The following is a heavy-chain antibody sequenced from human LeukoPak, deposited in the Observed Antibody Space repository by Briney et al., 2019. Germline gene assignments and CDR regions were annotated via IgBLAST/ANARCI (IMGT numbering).Heavy chain of an antibody. V-gene: IGHV5-51*01. CDR1: GYSFTSYW. CDR2: IYPGDSDT. Sequence: SGESLKISCKGSGYSFTSYWIGWVRQMPGKGLEWMGIIYPGDSDTRYSPSFQGQVTISADKSISTAYLQWSSLKASDTAMYYCARRKGGYDWDDRRNWFDPWGQGTLVTVSS. CDR3: ARRKGGYDWDDRRNWFDP. D-gene: IGHD5-12*01. J-gene: IGHJ5*02.